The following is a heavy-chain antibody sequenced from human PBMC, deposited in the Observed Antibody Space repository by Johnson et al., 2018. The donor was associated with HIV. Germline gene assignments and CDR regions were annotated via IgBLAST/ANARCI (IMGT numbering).Heavy chain of an antibody. CDR1: GFSFSDFS. J-gene: IGHJ3*02. CDR2: ISNDGSNK. Sequence: QVQLVESGGGVVQPGRYLRLSCAASGFSFSDFSMHWVRQAPGKGLEWVTVISNDGSNKLYADSVKGRFIISRDNSKNTLYLQMNSLRAEDSAVYYCARMTTTVSHHDAFDIWGQGTMVTVSS. V-gene: IGHV3-30*07. D-gene: IGHD4-17*01. CDR3: ARMTTTVSHHDAFDI.